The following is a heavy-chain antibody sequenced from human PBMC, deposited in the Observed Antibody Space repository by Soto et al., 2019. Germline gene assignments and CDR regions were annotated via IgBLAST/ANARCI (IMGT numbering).Heavy chain of an antibody. D-gene: IGHD6-13*01. J-gene: IGHJ6*02. CDR1: GYTFTSYG. CDR3: ARDTGYSSSWYSSETYYYYGMDV. V-gene: IGHV1-18*04. Sequence: QVQLVQSGAEVKKPGASVKVSCKASGYTFTSYGISWVRQAPGQGLEWMGWISAYNGNTNYAQKLQGRVPMTTDTPTSTAYMELRSLRSDDTAVYYCARDTGYSSSWYSSETYYYYGMDVWGQGTTVTVSS. CDR2: ISAYNGNT.